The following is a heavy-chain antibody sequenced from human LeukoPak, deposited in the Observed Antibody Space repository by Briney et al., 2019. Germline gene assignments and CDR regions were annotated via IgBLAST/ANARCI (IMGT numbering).Heavy chain of an antibody. CDR1: GFTFSSYS. D-gene: IGHD3-9*01. Sequence: GGSLRLSCAASGFTFSSYSMNWVRQAPGKGLEWVSSISSSSTHIYYADSVKGRFTISRDNAKNSLNLQMNSLRAEDTAVYYCARDLRAFDWLLGLDYWGQGTLVTVSS. V-gene: IGHV3-21*04. J-gene: IGHJ4*02. CDR2: ISSSSTHI. CDR3: ARDLRAFDWLLGLDY.